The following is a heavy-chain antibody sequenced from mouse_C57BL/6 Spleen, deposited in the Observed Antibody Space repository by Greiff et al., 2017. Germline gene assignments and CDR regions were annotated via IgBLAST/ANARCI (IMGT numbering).Heavy chain of an antibody. CDR3: TEYDCVYAMDY. CDR2: LDPETGGT. V-gene: IGHV1-15*01. D-gene: IGHD2-4*01. J-gene: IGHJ4*01. CDR1: GYTFTDYE. Sequence: VKLMESGAELVRPGASVTLSCKASGYTFTDYEMHWVKQTPVHGLEWIGALDPETGGTAYNQKFKGKAILTADKSSSTAYMELRSLTSEDSAVYYCTEYDCVYAMDYWGQGTSVTVSS.